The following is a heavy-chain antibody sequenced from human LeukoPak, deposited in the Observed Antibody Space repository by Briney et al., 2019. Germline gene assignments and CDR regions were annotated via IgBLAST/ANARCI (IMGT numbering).Heavy chain of an antibody. Sequence: SETLSLTCAVSGGSISSGGYSWSWIRQPPGKSLEWIGYIYHSGSTYYNPSLKSRVTISVDRSENQFSLKLSSVTAADTAVYYCARATYYYGSGSYYPSANWFDPWGQGTLVTVSS. CDR2: IYHSGST. D-gene: IGHD3-10*01. CDR3: ARATYYYGSGSYYPSANWFDP. J-gene: IGHJ5*02. V-gene: IGHV4-30-2*01. CDR1: GGSISSGGYS.